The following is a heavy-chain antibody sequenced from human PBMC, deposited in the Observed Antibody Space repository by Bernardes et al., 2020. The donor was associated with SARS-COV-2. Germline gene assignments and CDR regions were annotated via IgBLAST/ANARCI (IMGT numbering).Heavy chain of an antibody. V-gene: IGHV3-53*01. CDR2: IYSGGST. J-gene: IGHJ6*02. D-gene: IGHD3-3*01. CDR3: ARDPVNYDFWSGYYSGYYGMDV. CDR1: GFTVSSNY. Sequence: GGSLRLSCAASGFTVSSNYMSWVRQAPGKGLEWVSIIYSGGSTYYADSVKGRFTISRDNSKNTLYLQMNSLRAEDTAVYYCARDPVNYDFWSGYYSGYYGMDVWGQGTTVTVSS.